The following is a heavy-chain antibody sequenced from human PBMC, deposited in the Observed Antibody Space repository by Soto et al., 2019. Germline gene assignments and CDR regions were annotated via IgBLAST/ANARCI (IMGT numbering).Heavy chain of an antibody. J-gene: IGHJ3*02. D-gene: IGHD3-10*01. V-gene: IGHV4-59*08. CDR3: ARHGGLTMVRGVLAAFDI. CDR1: GGSVRSYY. Sequence: QVQLLESGPGLVKASETLSLTCTVSGGSVRSYYWSWIRQPPGKGLEWIGYIFYSGSTSYNPSLKSRVTISVETSKNQVSLKLSSVTAADTAVYYCARHGGLTMVRGVLAAFDIWGQWTMVSVSS. CDR2: IFYSGST.